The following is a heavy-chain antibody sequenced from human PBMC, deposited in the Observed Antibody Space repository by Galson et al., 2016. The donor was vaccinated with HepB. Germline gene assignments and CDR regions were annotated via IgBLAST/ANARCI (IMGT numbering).Heavy chain of an antibody. J-gene: IGHJ4*02. D-gene: IGHD4-17*01. V-gene: IGHV3-20*04. CDR2: INWNGGST. CDR3: ARGMSHDYGVSADY. Sequence: LRLSCAASGFTFDDYGLSWVRQAPGKGLEWVSGINWNGGSTGYADSVKGRFTISRDNAKNSLYLQMNSLRAEDTALYYCARGMSHDYGVSADYWGQGTLVTVSS. CDR1: GFTFDDYG.